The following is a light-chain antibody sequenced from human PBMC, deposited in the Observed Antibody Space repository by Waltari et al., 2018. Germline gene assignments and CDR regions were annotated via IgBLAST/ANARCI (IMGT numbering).Light chain of an antibody. Sequence: SVVTQAPSASGTPGQGVTISCSGSSSNIGRNTENWYQQLPGTAPKPVIYTNNLRPSGVPDRFSGSKSGTSASLAISGLQSEDEADYYCAVWDDSLNVVFGGGTKLTVL. J-gene: IGLJ2*01. CDR3: AVWDDSLNVV. V-gene: IGLV1-44*01. CDR1: SSNIGRNT. CDR2: TNN.